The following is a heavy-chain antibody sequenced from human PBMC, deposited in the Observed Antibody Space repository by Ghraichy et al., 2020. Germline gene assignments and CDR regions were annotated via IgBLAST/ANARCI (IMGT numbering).Heavy chain of an antibody. V-gene: IGHV3-30*03. Sequence: GGSLRLSCAASGFTFSSYGMHWVRQAPGKGLEWVALRSPDKETKFYADSVRGRFTISRDDSKSTLFLRMNNLRPEDTGMYYCARGDDGSPDSWGPGTLVIVSS. CDR3: ARGDDGSPDS. D-gene: IGHD1-26*01. CDR1: GFTFSSYG. CDR2: RSPDKETK. J-gene: IGHJ4*02.